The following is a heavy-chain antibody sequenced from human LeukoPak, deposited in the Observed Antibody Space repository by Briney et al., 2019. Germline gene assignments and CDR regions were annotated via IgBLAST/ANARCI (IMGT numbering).Heavy chain of an antibody. D-gene: IGHD1-26*01. V-gene: IGHV3-23*01. CDR3: ARDSRIVGATY. Sequence: GGSLRLSCAASGFTFSSYGMNWVRQAPGKGLEWASGISGSGGTTYYADSVKGRFTISRDNAKNSLYLQMNSLRAEDTAAYYCARDSRIVGATYWGQGTLVTVSS. J-gene: IGHJ4*02. CDR2: ISGSGGTT. CDR1: GFTFSSYG.